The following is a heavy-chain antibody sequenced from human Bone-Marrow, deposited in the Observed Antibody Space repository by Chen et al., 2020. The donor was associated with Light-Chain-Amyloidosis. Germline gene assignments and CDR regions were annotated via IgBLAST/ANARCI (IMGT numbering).Heavy chain of an antibody. CDR1: GGSISGDTHY. J-gene: IGHJ4*02. CDR3: ARPAQFHGYSNY. Sequence: QLQLQESGPGLVKPSETLSLTCTVSGGSISGDTHYWGWFRQPPGKGLEWIGSIYSSGTTRYNPSLKSRITLSVDTSRNQFSLKLTSVTAADSALYYCARPAQFHGYSNYWGQGSLVTVSS. V-gene: IGHV4-39*01. D-gene: IGHD4-4*01. CDR2: IYSSGTT.